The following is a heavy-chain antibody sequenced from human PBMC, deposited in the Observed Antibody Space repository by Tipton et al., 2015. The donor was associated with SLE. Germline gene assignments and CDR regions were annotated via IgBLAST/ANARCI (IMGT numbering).Heavy chain of an antibody. CDR2: VFTTGST. CDR1: GGAVNSGSYY. D-gene: IGHD3-3*01. J-gene: IGHJ4*02. Sequence: TLSLTCNVSGGAVNSGSYYWTWFRQPAGKGLEWIGRVFTTGSTDYSPSLRTRITISLDTSKNQFSLKLSSVTAADTAMYYCAREWSGDYSCDYWGQGTLVTVSS. V-gene: IGHV4-61*02. CDR3: AREWSGDYSCDY.